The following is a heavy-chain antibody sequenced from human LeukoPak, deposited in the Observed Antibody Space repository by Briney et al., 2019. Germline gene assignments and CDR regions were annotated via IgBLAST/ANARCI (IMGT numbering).Heavy chain of an antibody. V-gene: IGHV3-48*01. CDR1: GFTFSSYS. CDR2: ISSSSGTI. D-gene: IGHD5-18*01. CDR3: ARALRAYSYGTFDY. Sequence: GGSLRLSCAASGFTFSSYSMNWVRQAPGKGLEWVSYISSSSGTIYYADFVKGRFTISRGTAKNSLYLQVNSLRAGDTGVYYCARALRAYSYGTFDYWGQGTLVTVSS. J-gene: IGHJ4*02.